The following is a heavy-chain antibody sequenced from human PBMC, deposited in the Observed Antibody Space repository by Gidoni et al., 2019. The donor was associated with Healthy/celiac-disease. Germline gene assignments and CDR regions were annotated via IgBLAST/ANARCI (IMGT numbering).Heavy chain of an antibody. D-gene: IGHD3-22*01. V-gene: IGHV4-31*03. J-gene: IGHJ6*02. CDR1: GGSISSGGYY. CDR2: IYYSGST. CDR3: ARTTGVVVTPFLYYGMDV. Sequence: QVQLQESGPGLVKPSQTLSLTCTVSGGSISSGGYYWRWIRQHPGKGLEWIGYIYYSGSTYYNPSLKSRVTISVDTSKNQFSLKLSSVTAADTAVYYCARTTGVVVTPFLYYGMDVWGQGTTVTVSS.